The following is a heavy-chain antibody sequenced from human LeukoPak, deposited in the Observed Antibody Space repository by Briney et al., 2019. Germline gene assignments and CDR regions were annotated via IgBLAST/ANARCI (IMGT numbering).Heavy chain of an antibody. CDR1: GFTFSSYA. D-gene: IGHD6-19*01. V-gene: IGHV3-23*01. CDR3: ARGWYSSGWSGRYFSGARIDY. CDR2: ISGSGGST. J-gene: IGHJ4*02. Sequence: PGGSLRLSCAASGFTFSSYAMSWVRQAPGKGLEWVSAISGSGGSTYYADSVKGRFTISRDNSKNTLYLQMNSLRAEDTAVYYCARGWYSSGWSGRYFSGARIDYWGQGTLVTVSS.